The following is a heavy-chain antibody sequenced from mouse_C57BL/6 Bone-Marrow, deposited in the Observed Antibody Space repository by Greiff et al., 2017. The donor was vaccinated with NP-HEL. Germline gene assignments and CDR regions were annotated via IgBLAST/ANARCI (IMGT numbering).Heavy chain of an antibody. Sequence: QVQLQQPGAELVKPGASVKLSCKASGYTFTSYWMHWVKQRPGQGLEWIGMIHPNSGSTNYNEKFKSKATLTVDKSSSTAYMQLSSLTSEDSAVYYCARRRLYYYAMDYWGQGTSVTVSS. CDR3: ARRRLYYYAMDY. V-gene: IGHV1-64*01. J-gene: IGHJ4*01. D-gene: IGHD3-2*02. CDR2: IHPNSGST. CDR1: GYTFTSYW.